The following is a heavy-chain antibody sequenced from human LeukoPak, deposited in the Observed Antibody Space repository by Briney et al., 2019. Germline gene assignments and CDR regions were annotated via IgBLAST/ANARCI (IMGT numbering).Heavy chain of an antibody. Sequence: GGSLRLSCAASGFTFSSYSMNWVRQAPGEGLEWVSYISSLSGTIYYADSVKGRFTISRDNSKNTLYLQMNSLRAEDTAVYYCAKVAYCGGDCYSGDYYYYYMDVWGKGTTVTVSS. CDR1: GFTFSSYS. J-gene: IGHJ6*03. CDR3: AKVAYCGGDCYSGDYYYYYMDV. V-gene: IGHV3-48*01. D-gene: IGHD2-21*02. CDR2: ISSLSGTI.